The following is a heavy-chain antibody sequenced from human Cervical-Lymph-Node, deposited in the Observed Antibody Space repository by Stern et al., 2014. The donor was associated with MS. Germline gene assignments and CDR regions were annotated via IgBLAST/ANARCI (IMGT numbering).Heavy chain of an antibody. J-gene: IGHJ6*02. CDR2: ISSRSGTI. V-gene: IGHV3-48*01. CDR1: GFTFSSYS. Sequence: VQLVESGGGFVQPGGSLRLSCAASGFTFSSYSMNWVRQAPGKGLEWLSYISSRSGTIYYADSVRGRFTISRDNAKNSLYLQMSSLRAEDTAMYYCARGIVGEINRLYYFYGMDVWGRGTTVTVSS. D-gene: IGHD1-26*01. CDR3: ARGIVGEINRLYYFYGMDV.